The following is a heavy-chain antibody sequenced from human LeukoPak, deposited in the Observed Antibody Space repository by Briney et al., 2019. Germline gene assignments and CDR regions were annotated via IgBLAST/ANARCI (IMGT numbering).Heavy chain of an antibody. CDR1: GGSISSGDYY. CDR2: IYYSGST. CDR3: ARDLGYYDSSGYYYYYYGMDV. J-gene: IGHJ6*02. V-gene: IGHV4-30-4*01. D-gene: IGHD3-22*01. Sequence: KTSETLFLTCTVSGGSISSGDYYWSWIRQPPGKGLEWIGYIYYSGSTYYNPSLKSRVTISVDTSKNQFSLKLSSVTAADTAVYYCARDLGYYDSSGYYYYYYGMDVWGQGTTVTVSS.